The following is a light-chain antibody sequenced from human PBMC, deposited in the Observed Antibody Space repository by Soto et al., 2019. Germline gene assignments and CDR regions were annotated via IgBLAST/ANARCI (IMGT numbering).Light chain of an antibody. J-gene: IGKJ4*02. CDR1: QGISND. CDR3: QNYHSAPLT. Sequence: DIQMTQSPSSLSASVGDRVTITCRASQGISNDLAWYQQKPGKVPKLLIYAASILQSEVPSRFNRRGSPKDFTLTIRSLQPEDVATYYSQNYHSAPLTFGGGTKVEIK. V-gene: IGKV1-27*01. CDR2: AAS.